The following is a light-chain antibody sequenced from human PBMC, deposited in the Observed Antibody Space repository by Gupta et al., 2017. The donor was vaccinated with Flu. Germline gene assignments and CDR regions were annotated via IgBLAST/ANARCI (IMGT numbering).Light chain of an antibody. CDR1: STDVGGYNY. Sequence: QSALTQPASVSGSPGQSLTISCTGTSTDVGGYNYVSWYQQHPGKAPKLMIYAVSNRPSGVSNRFSGSKSGNTASLTISGLQAEDEADYYCSSYTSSSTLVFGGGTKLTVL. V-gene: IGLV2-14*01. CDR3: SSYTSSSTLV. CDR2: AVS. J-gene: IGLJ2*01.